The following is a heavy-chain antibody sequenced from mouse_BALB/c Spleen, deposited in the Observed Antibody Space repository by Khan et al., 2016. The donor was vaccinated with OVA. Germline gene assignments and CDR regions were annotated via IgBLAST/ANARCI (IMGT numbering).Heavy chain of an antibody. CDR3: TRSYRSDFDY. J-gene: IGHJ2*01. V-gene: IGHV1-20*01. Sequence: VQLQQSGPELVRPGASVKISCKASGYSFTGYFMNWVMQSHGKSLEWIGRINPHIGETYYNPRFKDMATLTVDESSSTAYMELRTLTSEDSAVYYCTRSYRSDFDYWGQGTTLTVSS. CDR1: GYSFTGYF. D-gene: IGHD1-1*01. CDR2: INPHIGET.